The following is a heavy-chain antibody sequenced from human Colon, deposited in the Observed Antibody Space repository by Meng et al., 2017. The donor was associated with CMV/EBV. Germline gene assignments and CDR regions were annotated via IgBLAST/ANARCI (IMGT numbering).Heavy chain of an antibody. Sequence: GESLKISCEGVGFTFSGYAMNWVRQAPGKGLEWVSIISGSGDTTRYADSARGRFTVSRDNSRNTLYLQMNSLRAEDTAVYYCTKDRTRKIVPVTNYFYYWGRGTLVTVSS. V-gene: IGHV3-23*01. CDR1: GFTFSGYA. CDR3: TKDRTRKIVPVTNYFYY. D-gene: IGHD1-26*01. J-gene: IGHJ4*02. CDR2: ISGSGDTT.